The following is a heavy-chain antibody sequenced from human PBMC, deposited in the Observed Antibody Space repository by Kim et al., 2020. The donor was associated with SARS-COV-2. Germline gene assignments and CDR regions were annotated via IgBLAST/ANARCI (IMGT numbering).Heavy chain of an antibody. J-gene: IGHJ4*02. V-gene: IGHV4-34*01. CDR3: ARRSAGVDW. Sequence: GTTNDNRSLKSRVTLSVATSKNQFSLRMTSVTAADTAVYYCARRSAGVDWWGQGTPVTVSS. CDR2: GTT.